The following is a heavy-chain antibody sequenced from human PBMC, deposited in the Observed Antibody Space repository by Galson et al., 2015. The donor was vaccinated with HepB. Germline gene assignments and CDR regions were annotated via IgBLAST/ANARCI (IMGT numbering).Heavy chain of an antibody. Sequence: SLRLSCAASGFTVSNNYMSWVRQAPGKGLEWVSAISGSGGSTYYADSVKGRFTISRDNSKNTLYLQMNSLRAEDTAVYYCAKGVKWFGYYYYGMDVWGQGTTVTVSS. CDR3: AKGVKWFGYYYYGMDV. J-gene: IGHJ6*02. D-gene: IGHD3-10*01. CDR1: GFTVSNNY. V-gene: IGHV3-23*01. CDR2: ISGSGGST.